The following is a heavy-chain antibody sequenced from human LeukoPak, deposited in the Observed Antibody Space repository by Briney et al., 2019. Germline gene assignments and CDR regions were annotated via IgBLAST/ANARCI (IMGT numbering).Heavy chain of an antibody. CDR2: ISAIGGST. CDR1: GFTFSNYA. Sequence: GGSLRLSCVASGFTFSNYAMIWVRQAPVKGLEWVAGISAIGGSTYYADSLKGRFTISRDNSKNTLYLQMNSLRAEDTAVYYCAKDRSSSWYPSYMDVWGKGTTVTVSS. CDR3: AKDRSSSWYPSYMDV. V-gene: IGHV3-23*01. D-gene: IGHD6-13*01. J-gene: IGHJ6*03.